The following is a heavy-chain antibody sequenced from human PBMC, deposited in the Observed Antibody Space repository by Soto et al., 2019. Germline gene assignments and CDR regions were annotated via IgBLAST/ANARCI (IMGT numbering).Heavy chain of an antibody. CDR3: ARGFSGWYYFGY. D-gene: IGHD6-19*01. V-gene: IGHV4-59*01. CDR2: IYYSGST. Sequence: PSETLSLTCTVSGGSISSYYWSWIRQPPGKGLEWIGYIYYSGSTDYNPSLKSRVTISVDTSKNQFSLKLSSVTAADTAVYYCARGFSGWYYFGYWGQRTLFTVSS. CDR1: GGSISSYY. J-gene: IGHJ4*02.